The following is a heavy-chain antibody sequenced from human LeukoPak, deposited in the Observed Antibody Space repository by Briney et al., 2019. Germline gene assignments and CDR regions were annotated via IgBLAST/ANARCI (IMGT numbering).Heavy chain of an antibody. CDR2: IFYYVST. CDR1: GASISSYY. J-gene: IGHJ4*02. V-gene: IGHV4-59*01. D-gene: IGHD2-21*02. CDR3: ARGRGDFIIFDY. Sequence: SETLSPTCTVSGASISSYYWSWIRQPPGKGLEWLGYIFYYVSTNYNPSLKSRVTISVDTSKNQFSLKLTSVTAADTAVYYCARGRGDFIIFDYWGQGTLVTVSS.